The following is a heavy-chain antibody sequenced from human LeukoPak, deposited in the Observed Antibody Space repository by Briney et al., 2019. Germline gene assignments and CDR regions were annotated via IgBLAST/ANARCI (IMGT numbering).Heavy chain of an antibody. D-gene: IGHD2-8*01. CDR3: ARDAPSDIVLMVYAIQGAFDI. CDR2: IWYSGST. CDR1: GGSISSYY. Sequence: SETLSLTCTVSGGSISSYYWNWIRQPPGKGLEWIGSIWYSGSTYYNPSLKSRVTISVDTSKNQFSLKLSSVTAADTAVYYCARDAPSDIVLMVYAIQGAFDIWGQGTMVTVSS. V-gene: IGHV4-59*12. J-gene: IGHJ3*02.